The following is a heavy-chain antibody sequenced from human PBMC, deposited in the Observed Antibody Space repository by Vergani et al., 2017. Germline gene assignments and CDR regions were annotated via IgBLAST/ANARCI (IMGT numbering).Heavy chain of an antibody. J-gene: IGHJ4*02. V-gene: IGHV3-9*01. CDR1: GFTFDDYA. Sequence: EVQLLESGGGLVQPGRSLRLSCAASGFTFDDYAMHWVRQAPGKGLEWVSGISWNSGSIGYADSVKGRFTISRDNAKNSLYLQMNSLRAEDTALYYCAKDHLGYCSGGSCYPYYFDYWGQGTLVTVSS. CDR3: AKDHLGYCSGGSCYPYYFDY. D-gene: IGHD2-15*01. CDR2: ISWNSGSI.